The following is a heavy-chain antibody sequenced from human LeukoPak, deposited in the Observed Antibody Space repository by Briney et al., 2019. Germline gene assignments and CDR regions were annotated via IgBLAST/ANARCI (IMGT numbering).Heavy chain of an antibody. J-gene: IGHJ3*02. V-gene: IGHV3-15*01. CDR3: TTVWNCGGDCSDAFDI. Sequence: PGWCLRLSCAASGFSFRNAWMSWVRPAPGKGLEWVGRIKSKTDGGTTDYAAPVKGRFTISRDDSKNTLYLQMNSLKTEDTAVYYCTTVWNCGGDCSDAFDIWGQGTMVTVSS. D-gene: IGHD2-21*02. CDR1: GFSFRNAW. CDR2: IKSKTDGGTT.